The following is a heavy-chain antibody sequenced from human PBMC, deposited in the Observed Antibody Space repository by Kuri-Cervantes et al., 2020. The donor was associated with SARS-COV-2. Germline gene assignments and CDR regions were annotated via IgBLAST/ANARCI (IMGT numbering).Heavy chain of an antibody. J-gene: IGHJ3*02. CDR2: IYQSGST. D-gene: IGHD4-11*01. V-gene: IGHV4-38-2*02. CDR3: ARTYDTVTGDAFDI. CDR1: GYSISSGYY. Sequence: SETLSLTCNVSGYSISSGYYWGWIRQPPGKGLEWIGSIYQSGSTYYNPSLTSRVTISVDTSKNQFSLKLSSVTAADTAVYYCARTYDTVTGDAFDIWGQGTMVTVSS.